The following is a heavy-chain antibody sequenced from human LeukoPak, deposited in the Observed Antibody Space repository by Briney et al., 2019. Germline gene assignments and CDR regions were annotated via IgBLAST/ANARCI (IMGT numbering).Heavy chain of an antibody. Sequence: GGSLRLSCAASGFTFSSYSMNWVRQAPGKGLEWVSSISSSSSYIYYADSVKGRFTISRDNAKNSLYLQMNSLRAEDTAVYYCARDDYDFWSGYFHHYYYYMDVWGKGTTVTVSS. D-gene: IGHD3-3*01. CDR3: ARDDYDFWSGYFHHYYYYMDV. CDR2: ISSSSSYI. J-gene: IGHJ6*03. V-gene: IGHV3-21*01. CDR1: GFTFSSYS.